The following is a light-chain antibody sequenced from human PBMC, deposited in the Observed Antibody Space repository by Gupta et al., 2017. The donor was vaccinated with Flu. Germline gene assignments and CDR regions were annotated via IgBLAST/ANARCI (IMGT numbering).Light chain of an antibody. CDR3: QQYNDWPYT. CDR1: QSVSSN. Sequence: EIMMTQSPATLSVSPGERATLSCRASQSVSSNLAWYQQKPGQAPRLLIHDASTRATGIPARFSGSGSGAEFTLTISSLQSEDFAVYYCQQYNDWPYTFGPGPKMEIK. J-gene: IGKJ2*01. CDR2: DAS. V-gene: IGKV3-15*01.